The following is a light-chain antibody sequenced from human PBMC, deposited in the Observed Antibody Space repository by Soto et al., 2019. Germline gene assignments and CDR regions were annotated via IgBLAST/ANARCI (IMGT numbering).Light chain of an antibody. CDR2: LGS. Sequence: DIVMTQSPLSLPVTPGEPASISCRSSQSLLHSNGYNYLDWYLQKPGQSPQLLIYLGSNRASGVPDRFSGSGSGTAFTLKISRVEAEDVGVYYCMQALHTPWTFGQGTKVEIK. J-gene: IGKJ1*01. CDR3: MQALHTPWT. CDR1: QSLLHSNGYNY. V-gene: IGKV2-28*01.